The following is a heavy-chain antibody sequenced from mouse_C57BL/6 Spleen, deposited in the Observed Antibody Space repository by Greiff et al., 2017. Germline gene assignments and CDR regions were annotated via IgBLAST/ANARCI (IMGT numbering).Heavy chain of an antibody. CDR2: INPNNGGT. J-gene: IGHJ2*01. V-gene: IGHV1-22*01. D-gene: IGHD1-1*01. CDR3: ARGDTVVPYYFDY. CDR1: GYTFTDYN. Sequence: DVQLQESGPELVKPGASVKMSCKASGYTFTDYNMHWVKQSHGKSLEWIGYINPNNGGTSYNQKFKGKATLTVNKSSSTAYMELRSLTSEDSAVYYCARGDTVVPYYFDYWGQGTTLTVSS.